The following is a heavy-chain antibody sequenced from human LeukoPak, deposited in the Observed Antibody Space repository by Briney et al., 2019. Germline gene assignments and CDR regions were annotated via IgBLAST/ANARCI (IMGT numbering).Heavy chain of an antibody. CDR3: AKNYYDSSGFDY. D-gene: IGHD3-22*01. Sequence: PGGSLRLSCAASGFTFSDYYMSWIRQAPGKGLEWVSYISSSGSAIYYADSVKGRFTISRDNAKNSLYLQMNSLRAEDTAVYYCAKNYYDSSGFDYWGQGTLVTVSS. CDR2: ISSSGSAI. CDR1: GFTFSDYY. J-gene: IGHJ4*02. V-gene: IGHV3-11*01.